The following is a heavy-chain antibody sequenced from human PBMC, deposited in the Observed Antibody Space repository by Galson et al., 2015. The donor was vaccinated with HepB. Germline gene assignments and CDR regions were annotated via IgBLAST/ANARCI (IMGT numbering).Heavy chain of an antibody. J-gene: IGHJ4*02. Sequence: SVKVSCKASGYTFTSYAMNWVRQAPGQGLEWMGWINTNTGNPTYAQGFTGRFVFSLDTSVSTAYLQISSLKAGDTAVYYCARESMWYYYGSGRNFDYWGQGTLVTVSS. V-gene: IGHV7-4-1*02. D-gene: IGHD3-10*01. CDR3: ARESMWYYYGSGRNFDY. CDR1: GYTFTSYA. CDR2: INTNTGNP.